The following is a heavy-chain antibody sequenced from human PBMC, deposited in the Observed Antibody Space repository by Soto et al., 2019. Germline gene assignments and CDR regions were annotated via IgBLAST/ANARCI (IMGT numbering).Heavy chain of an antibody. CDR2: INHSGST. J-gene: IGHJ6*03. Sequence: SETLSLTCAVYGGSFSGYYWSWIRQPPGKGLEWIGEINHSGSTNYNPSLKSRVTISVDTSKNQFSLKLSSVTAADTAVYYCAREVRYYDFWSGYYTSYYYYMDVWGKGTTVTSP. CDR1: GGSFSGYY. D-gene: IGHD3-3*01. V-gene: IGHV4-34*01. CDR3: AREVRYYDFWSGYYTSYYYYMDV.